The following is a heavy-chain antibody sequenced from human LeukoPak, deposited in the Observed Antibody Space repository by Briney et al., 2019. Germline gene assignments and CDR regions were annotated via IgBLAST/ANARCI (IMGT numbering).Heavy chain of an antibody. CDR1: GFTFSDYW. Sequence: QPGGSLRLSCAASGFTFSDYWMHWVRQAPGKGLVWVSRINTDRTYTGYADSVKGRFTISRDNAKNTVYLQMNSLRAEDTAVYYCARDITMVRGLRGDDYWGQGTVVTVSS. J-gene: IGHJ4*02. CDR2: INTDRTYT. CDR3: ARDITMVRGLRGDDY. V-gene: IGHV3-74*01. D-gene: IGHD3-10*01.